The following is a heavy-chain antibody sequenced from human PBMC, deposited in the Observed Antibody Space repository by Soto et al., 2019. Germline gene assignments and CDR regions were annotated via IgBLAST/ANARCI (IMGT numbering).Heavy chain of an antibody. CDR2: INPNSGGT. J-gene: IGHJ5*02. D-gene: IGHD3-22*01. CDR1: GDTFTDYY. Sequence: GASVKVSCKASGDTFTDYYMHWVRQAPGQGLEWMGWINPNSGGTNYAQKFQGRVTMTRNTSISTAYMELSRLTSDDTAVYYCARAYDSSGYYPNWFDPWGQGTLVTVSS. CDR3: ARAYDSSGYYPNWFDP. V-gene: IGHV1-2*02.